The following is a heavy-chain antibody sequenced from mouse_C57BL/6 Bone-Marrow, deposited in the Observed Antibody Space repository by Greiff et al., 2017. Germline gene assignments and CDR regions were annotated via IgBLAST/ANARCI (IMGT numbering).Heavy chain of an antibody. CDR1: GFTFSDYY. CDR3: AQFAY. J-gene: IGHJ3*01. CDR2: ISNGGGST. V-gene: IGHV5-12*01. Sequence: EVNVVESGGGLVQPGGSLKLSCAASGFTFSDYYMYWVRQTPEKRLEWVAYISNGGGSTYYPDTVKGRYTISRDNAKNTLYLQMSGLKSEDTAMYYCAQFAYWGKGTLVTVSA.